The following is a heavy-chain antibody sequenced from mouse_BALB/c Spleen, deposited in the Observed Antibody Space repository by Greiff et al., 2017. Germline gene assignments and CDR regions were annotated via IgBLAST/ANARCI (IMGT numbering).Heavy chain of an antibody. CDR2: IWAGGST. V-gene: IGHV2-9*02. J-gene: IGHJ4*01. CDR3: ARDQRGFYYAMDY. CDR1: GFSLTSYG. Sequence: QVQLKESGPGLVAPSQSLSITCTVSGFSLTSYGVHWVRQPPGKGLEWLGVIWAGGSTNYNSALMSRLSISKDNSKSQVFLKMNSLQTDDTAMYYCARDQRGFYYAMDYWGQGTSVTVSS.